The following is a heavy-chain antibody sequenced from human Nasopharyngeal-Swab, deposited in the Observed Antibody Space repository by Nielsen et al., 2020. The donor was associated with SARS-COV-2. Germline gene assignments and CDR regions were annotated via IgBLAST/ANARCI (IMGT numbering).Heavy chain of an antibody. CDR3: AKGSRGMDV. D-gene: IGHD3-10*01. J-gene: IGHJ6*04. V-gene: IGHV3-23*01. Sequence: GGSLRLSCATSGFTFNTYAMSCVRQAPGKGLDWVSGIGAGGALTFYADSVKGRFTISRDNSRNTVFLQLNSLRAEDTAVYYCAKGSRGMDVWGKGTTVTVST. CDR2: IGAGGALT. CDR1: GFTFNTYA.